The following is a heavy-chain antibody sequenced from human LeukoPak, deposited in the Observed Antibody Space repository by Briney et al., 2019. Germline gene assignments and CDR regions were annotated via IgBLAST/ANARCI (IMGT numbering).Heavy chain of an antibody. CDR1: GGSISSNSYT. Sequence: TSETLSLTCTVSGGSISSNSYTWSWIRQPAGKGLEWIGRIYTTGSTNYNPSLKSRVTISIDTSKNQFSLKLSSVTAADTAVYYCARSGDWSSFYPLIYYYYYYMDVWGKGTTVTVSS. J-gene: IGHJ6*03. CDR2: IYTTGST. CDR3: ARSGDWSSFYPLIYYYYYYMDV. V-gene: IGHV4-61*02. D-gene: IGHD3/OR15-3a*01.